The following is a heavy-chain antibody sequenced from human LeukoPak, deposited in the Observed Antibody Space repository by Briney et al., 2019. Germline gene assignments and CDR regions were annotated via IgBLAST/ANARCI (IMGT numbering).Heavy chain of an antibody. CDR2: INSDGSST. CDR3: AREAHSDGDYYYGMDV. J-gene: IGHJ6*02. CDR1: GFTFSSYW. Sequence: PGGSLRLSCAASGFTFSSYWMHWVRQAPGKGLVWVSRINSDGSSTSYADSVKGRFTISRDNAKNTLYLQMNSLRAEDTAVYYCAREAHSDGDYYYGMDVWGQGTTVTVSS. D-gene: IGHD2-8*01. V-gene: IGHV3-74*01.